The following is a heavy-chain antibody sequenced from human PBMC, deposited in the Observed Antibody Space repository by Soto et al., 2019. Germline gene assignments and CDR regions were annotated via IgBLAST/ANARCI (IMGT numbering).Heavy chain of an antibody. D-gene: IGHD2-15*01. CDR2: MNPNSGNT. CDR1: GYTFTSYD. CDR3: ARALTFQCSGGRCYKPGNFDY. Sequence: GASVKVSCKASGYTFTSYDINWVRQATGQGLEWMGWMNPNSGNTGYAQKFQGRVTMTRNTSISTAYMELSSLRSEDTAVYYCARALTFQCSGGRCYKPGNFDYWGQGTLVTVSS. V-gene: IGHV1-8*01. J-gene: IGHJ4*02.